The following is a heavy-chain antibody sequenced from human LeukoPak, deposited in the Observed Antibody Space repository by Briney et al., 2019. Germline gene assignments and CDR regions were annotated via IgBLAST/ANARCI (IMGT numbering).Heavy chain of an antibody. Sequence: PLASVKVSCKASGGTFSSYAISWVRQAPGQGLEWMGGIIPIFGTANYAQKFQGRVTITADESTSTAYMELSSLRSEDTAVYYCARTKIVVVPAAIHGGYYYYYMDVWGKGTTVTISS. CDR1: GGTFSSYA. CDR2: IIPIFGTA. D-gene: IGHD2-2*01. V-gene: IGHV1-69*13. J-gene: IGHJ6*03. CDR3: ARTKIVVVPAAIHGGYYYYYMDV.